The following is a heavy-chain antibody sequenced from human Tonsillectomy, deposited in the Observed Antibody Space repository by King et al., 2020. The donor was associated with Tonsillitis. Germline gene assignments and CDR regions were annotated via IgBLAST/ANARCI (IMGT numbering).Heavy chain of an antibody. D-gene: IGHD3-3*01. Sequence: VQLVESGGGLIQPGGSLRLSCAGSGFTVSNNYMSWVRQAPGKGLEWVSLIYTGGVPYYADSVKGRFGISRDNSKNTLYLQMNSLKPEDTAVYYCATVSIFGPEPTTWGQGTLVTVSS. J-gene: IGHJ4*02. CDR2: IYTGGVP. CDR1: GFTVSNNY. V-gene: IGHV3-53*01. CDR3: ATVSIFGPEPTT.